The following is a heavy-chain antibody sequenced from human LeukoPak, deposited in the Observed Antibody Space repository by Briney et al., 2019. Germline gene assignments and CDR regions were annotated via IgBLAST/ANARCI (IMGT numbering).Heavy chain of an antibody. V-gene: IGHV3-23*01. CDR1: GFTFSGST. CDR2: ISGSGGTT. Sequence: GGSLRLSCAASGFTFSGSTMSWVRQAPGKGLEWVSGISGSGGTTRHADSVKGRFTISRDNSKNTLYLQMNSLKAEDTAVYYCAKDRGIVVVPTLFDYWGQGTLVTVSS. D-gene: IGHD2-2*01. CDR3: AKDRGIVVVPTLFDY. J-gene: IGHJ4*02.